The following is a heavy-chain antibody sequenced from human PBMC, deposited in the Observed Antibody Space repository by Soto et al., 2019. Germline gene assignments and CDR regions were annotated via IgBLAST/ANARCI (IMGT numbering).Heavy chain of an antibody. CDR1: GGTFSSYA. D-gene: IGHD3-22*01. Sequence: QVQLVQSGAEVKPGSSVKVSCKASGGTFSSYAISWVRQAPGQGLEWMGGIIPIFGTANYAQKFQGRVTITADESTSTAYMELSSLRSEDTAVYYCARFLVVGYYGMDVWGQGTTVTVSS. V-gene: IGHV1-69*12. J-gene: IGHJ6*02. CDR2: IIPIFGTA. CDR3: ARFLVVGYYGMDV.